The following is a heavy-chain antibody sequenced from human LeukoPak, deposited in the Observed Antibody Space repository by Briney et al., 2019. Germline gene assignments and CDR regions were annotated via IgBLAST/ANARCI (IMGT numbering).Heavy chain of an antibody. CDR2: IRSKGNSYAT. CDR1: GFTFSGSA. Sequence: GGSLRLSCAASGFTFSGSAMHWVRQASGKGLEWVGRIRSKGNSYATAYAASVKCRFTISRDDSKNTAYLQMNSLKTEDTAVYYCTSTEELAYCGGDCYSSFDSWGQGTLVTVSS. V-gene: IGHV3-73*01. J-gene: IGHJ4*02. D-gene: IGHD2-21*02. CDR3: TSTEELAYCGGDCYSSFDS.